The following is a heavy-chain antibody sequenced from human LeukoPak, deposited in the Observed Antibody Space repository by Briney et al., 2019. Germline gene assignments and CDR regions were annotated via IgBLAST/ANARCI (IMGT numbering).Heavy chain of an antibody. D-gene: IGHD6-19*01. CDR2: INSDGSST. J-gene: IGHJ4*02. V-gene: IGHV3-74*01. Sequence: TGGSLRLSCAASGFTFSSYWMHWVRHAPGKGLVWVSRINSDGSSTSYADSVKGRFTISRDNAKNTLYLQMNSLRAEDTAVYYCARGRSWGSGWYKYYFDYWGQGTLVTVSS. CDR3: ARGRSWGSGWYKYYFDY. CDR1: GFTFSSYW.